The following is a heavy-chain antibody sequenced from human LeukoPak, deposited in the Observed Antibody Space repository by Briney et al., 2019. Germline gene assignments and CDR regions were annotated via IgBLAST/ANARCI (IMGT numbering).Heavy chain of an antibody. Sequence: PGGSLRLSCAASGFTFSSYAMSWVRQAPGKGLEGVSAISGSGGSTYYADSVKSRFTISRDNSKNTLYLQMNTLRAEDTAVYYCAKGYCSSTSCDWFDPWGEGTLVTVSS. J-gene: IGHJ5*02. V-gene: IGHV3-23*01. CDR1: GFTFSSYA. CDR2: ISGSGGST. D-gene: IGHD2-2*01. CDR3: AKGYCSSTSCDWFDP.